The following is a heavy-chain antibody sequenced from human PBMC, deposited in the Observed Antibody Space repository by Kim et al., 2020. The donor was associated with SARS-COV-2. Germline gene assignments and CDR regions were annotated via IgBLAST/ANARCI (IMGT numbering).Heavy chain of an antibody. CDR1: GFNVSDNY. CDR2: INGARST. D-gene: IGHD1-7*01. Sequence: GGSLRLSCAASGFNVSDNYMNWVRQSPGKGLEWVSVINGARSTFYADSVKGRITITRDNPTNKIHLELNSRRVEDAAADYYSSDPGTTWYYYGMDVWGQG. V-gene: IGHV3-53*01. J-gene: IGHJ6*02. CDR3: SSDPGTTWYYYGMDV.